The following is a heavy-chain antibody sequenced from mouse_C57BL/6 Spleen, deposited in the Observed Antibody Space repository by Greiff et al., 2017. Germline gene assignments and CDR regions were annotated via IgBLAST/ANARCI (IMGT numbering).Heavy chain of an antibody. CDR2: FNPNFGTT. CDR1: GYSFTNSN. D-gene: IGHD2-4*01. V-gene: IGHV1-39*01. Sequence: VPVKQSGPGLVKPGASVRISCKASGYSFTNSNMNWVRQSTGRGLEWIGGFNPNFGTTTYNRKFKGKATLTADKSSSTAYMRLNSLTSEDSAVYYCARTRNEYDLTGLADWGGGALV. J-gene: IGHJ3*01. CDR3: ARTRNEYDLTGLAD.